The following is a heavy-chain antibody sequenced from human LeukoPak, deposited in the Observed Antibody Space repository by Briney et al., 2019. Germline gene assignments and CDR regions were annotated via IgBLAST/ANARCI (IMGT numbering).Heavy chain of an antibody. CDR3: ASTPRYSGSYGSSFDY. CDR1: AYTFTNYW. Sequence: GESLKISCKDSAYTFTNYWIGWVRQMPGKGREWMGIIWPGDSDTRYSPSFQGQVTISADKSISTAYLQWSSLKASDTAMYYCASTPRYSGSYGSSFDYWGQGTLVTVSS. D-gene: IGHD1-26*01. V-gene: IGHV5-51*01. J-gene: IGHJ4*02. CDR2: IWPGDSDT.